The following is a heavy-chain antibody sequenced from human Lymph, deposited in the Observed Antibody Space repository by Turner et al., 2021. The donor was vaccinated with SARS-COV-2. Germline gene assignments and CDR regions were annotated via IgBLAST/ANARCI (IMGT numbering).Heavy chain of an antibody. J-gene: IGHJ4*02. V-gene: IGHV3-21*01. CDR1: GFTFSTYS. Sequence: EVQLVESGGGLVKPGGYLRLSCAASGFTFSTYSMNWFRQAPGKGLEWISSIISSSSYIYYADSVKCRFTISRDDAKNSLYLQMNSLRADDTAVYYCSRDIPTTADYFDYWGQGTLVTVSS. CDR2: IISSSSYI. D-gene: IGHD4-17*01. CDR3: SRDIPTTADYFDY.